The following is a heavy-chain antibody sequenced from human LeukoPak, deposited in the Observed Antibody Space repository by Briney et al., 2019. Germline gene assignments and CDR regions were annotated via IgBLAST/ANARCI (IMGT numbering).Heavy chain of an antibody. CDR1: GYTFTTYY. Sequence: GASVNVSCMASGYTFTTYYIHWVRQAPGQGLEWMGRINPNSGDTKYAEKFQGRVTVTRDTSINTAYLELHALTSDDTAIFYCAALASTYTWVDPWGQGTLVTVSS. CDR3: AALASTYTWVDP. V-gene: IGHV1-2*02. D-gene: IGHD3-3*02. J-gene: IGHJ5*02. CDR2: INPNSGDT.